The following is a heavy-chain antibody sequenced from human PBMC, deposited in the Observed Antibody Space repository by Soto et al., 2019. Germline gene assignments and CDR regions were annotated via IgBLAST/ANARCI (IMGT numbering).Heavy chain of an antibody. CDR2: ISGSADSV. Sequence: GGSLRLSCAASGFPFSTYALAWVRQAPGKGLECISGISGSADSVHYANSVKGRFTISRDNSKNMVYLQMNSLTADDTALYYCANDVTRSCYPGFDHSGQGTLVT. CDR3: ANDVTRSCYPGFDH. J-gene: IGHJ4*02. D-gene: IGHD2-21*01. V-gene: IGHV3-23*01. CDR1: GFPFSTYA.